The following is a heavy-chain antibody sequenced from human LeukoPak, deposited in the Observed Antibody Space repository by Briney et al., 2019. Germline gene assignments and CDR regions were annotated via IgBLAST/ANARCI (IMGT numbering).Heavy chain of an antibody. CDR1: GFTFSSYA. D-gene: IGHD3-9*01. V-gene: IGHV3-23*01. CDR3: ARGGFDILSGSYDAFDV. Sequence: GGSLRLSCAASGFTFSSYAMSWVRQAPGKGLEWVSALSGSGTSTYYAHSVKGRFTISRDNSKNTVHLQMKSLRAEDTAVYYCARGGFDILSGSYDAFDVWGQGTMDTVSS. J-gene: IGHJ3*01. CDR2: LSGSGTST.